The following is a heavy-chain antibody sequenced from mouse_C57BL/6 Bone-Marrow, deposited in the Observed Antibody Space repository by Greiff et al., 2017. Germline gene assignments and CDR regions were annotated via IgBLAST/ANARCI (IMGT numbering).Heavy chain of an antibody. D-gene: IGHD1-1*01. J-gene: IGHJ2*01. CDR3: ARGNYYGSSDY. CDR2: IYPGSGNT. Sequence: VQLKESGAELVRPGASVKLSCKASGYTFTDYYINWVKQRPGQGLEWIARIYPGSGNTYYNEKFKGKATLTAEKSSSTAYMQLSSLTSEDSAVNFGARGNYYGSSDYWGKGTTLTVSS. CDR1: GYTFTDYY. V-gene: IGHV1-76*01.